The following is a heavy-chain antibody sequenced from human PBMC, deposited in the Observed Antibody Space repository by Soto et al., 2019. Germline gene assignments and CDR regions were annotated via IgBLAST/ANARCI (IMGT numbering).Heavy chain of an antibody. CDR1: GFTFRNYW. CDR3: ARGDCVGGSCYSLAGSFYYYMDA. CDR2: INSDGSVS. Sequence: ESGGGLVQPGGSLRLSCVASGFTFRNYWMYWVRQAPGQGLEWVSRINSDGSVSSYADSVKGRLTISRDNVKNTLYLLMDSLRAEDTAVYYCARGDCVGGSCYSLAGSFYYYMDAWGKGTTVTVFS. V-gene: IGHV3-74*02. D-gene: IGHD2-15*01. J-gene: IGHJ6*03.